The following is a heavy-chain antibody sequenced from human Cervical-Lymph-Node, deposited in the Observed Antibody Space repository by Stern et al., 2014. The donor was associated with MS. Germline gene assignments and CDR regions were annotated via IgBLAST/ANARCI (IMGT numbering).Heavy chain of an antibody. CDR2: ISGSGGST. Sequence: EVQLVESGGGLVQPGGSLRLSCAASGFTFSSYAMSWVRQAPGKGLEWVSAISGSGGSTYYADSVKGRFSITRANSKNTLYLQMNILRAEATAVYYFAKQLVTFYYYYGMDVWGQGTTVTVSS. CDR1: GFTFSSYA. CDR3: AKQLVTFYYYYGMDV. V-gene: IGHV3-23*04. J-gene: IGHJ6*02. D-gene: IGHD6-13*01.